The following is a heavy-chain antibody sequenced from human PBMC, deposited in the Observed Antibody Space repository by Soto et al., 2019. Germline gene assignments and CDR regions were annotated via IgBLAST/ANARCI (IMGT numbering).Heavy chain of an antibody. J-gene: IGHJ6*02. V-gene: IGHV4-31*03. CDR1: GGSISSGGYY. CDR3: ARDSVAAARRSNKYYYGMDV. Sequence: QVQLQESGPGLVKPSQTLSLTCTVSGGSISSGGYYWSWIRQHPGKGLEWIGYIYYSGSTYYNPSRKSRVTISVDTSKNQFSLKLSSVTAADTAVYYCARDSVAAARRSNKYYYGMDVWGQGTTVTVSS. CDR2: IYYSGST. D-gene: IGHD6-13*01.